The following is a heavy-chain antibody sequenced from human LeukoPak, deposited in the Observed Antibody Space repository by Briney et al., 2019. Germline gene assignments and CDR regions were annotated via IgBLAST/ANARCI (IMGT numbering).Heavy chain of an antibody. V-gene: IGHV1-24*01. CDR2: FDPEDGET. Sequence: ASVKVSCKVSGYTLTELSMHWVRQAPGKGLEWMGGFDPEDGETIYAQKFQGRVTMTTDTSTSTAYMELRSLRSDDTAVYYCARDGSGSYYYGMNVWGQGTTVTVSS. D-gene: IGHD3-10*01. CDR1: GYTLTELS. CDR3: ARDGSGSYYYGMNV. J-gene: IGHJ6*02.